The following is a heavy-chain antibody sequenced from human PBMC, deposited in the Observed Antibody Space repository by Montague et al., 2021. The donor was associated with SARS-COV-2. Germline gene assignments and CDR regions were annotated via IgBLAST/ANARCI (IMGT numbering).Heavy chain of an antibody. D-gene: IGHD3-22*01. CDR3: AKSGVVINPYYYYGMDV. CDR1: GFTFSSYA. Sequence: SLRLSCAASGFTFSSYALTWVRQAPGKGLEWVSAISNSGGRTYYADSVKGRFTISRDNSKNTLYLQMNSLRGEDTAIYYCAKSGVVINPYYYYGMDVRGQGTTVTDSS. CDR2: ISNSGGRT. V-gene: IGHV3-23*01. J-gene: IGHJ6*02.